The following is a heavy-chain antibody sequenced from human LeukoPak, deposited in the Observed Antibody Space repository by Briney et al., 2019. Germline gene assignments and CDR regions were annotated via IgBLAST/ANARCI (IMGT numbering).Heavy chain of an antibody. CDR1: GFTFSSYW. V-gene: IGHV3-74*01. CDR3: ARGSSVVALD. Sequence: GGSLRLSCAASGFTFSSYWMHWVRQVPGKGLVWVSRITSEESSTSYADSVNGRFTISIDNAKNTLYPQMNSLRAEDTAVYYCARGSSVVALDWGQGTLVTVSS. J-gene: IGHJ4*02. CDR2: ITSEESST. D-gene: IGHD2-15*01.